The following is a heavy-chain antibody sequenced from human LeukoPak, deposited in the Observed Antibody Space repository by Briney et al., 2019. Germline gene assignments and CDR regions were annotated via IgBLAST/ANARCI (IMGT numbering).Heavy chain of an antibody. CDR3: ARHMPAVGATPFDY. CDR1: KFSLGNYW. V-gene: IGHV3-7*01. D-gene: IGHD1-26*01. CDR2: IKHDGNEK. Sequence: PGGSLRLSCVDSKFSLGNYWMAWVRQAPGKGLEWVANIKHDGNEKYYVDSVRGRFTIPRDNAENSLYLQMNSLRAEDTAIYFCARHMPAVGATPFDYWGQGTLVTVSS. J-gene: IGHJ4*02.